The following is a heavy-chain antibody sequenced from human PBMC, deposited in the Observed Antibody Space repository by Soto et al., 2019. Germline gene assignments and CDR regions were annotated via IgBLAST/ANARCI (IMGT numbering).Heavy chain of an antibody. CDR2: VSGPGGSA. V-gene: IGHV3-23*01. CDR3: ARGSAYSDYDFEY. J-gene: IGHJ4*02. Sequence: GGSLRLSCAASGFTFSSYGMHWVRQAPGKGLEWVSGVSGPGGSAYYADSVKGRFTISREKSTNTLYLHMNSLRAEDTAVYYCARGSAYSDYDFEYWGQGTMVTVSS. CDR1: GFTFSSYG. D-gene: IGHD4-17*01.